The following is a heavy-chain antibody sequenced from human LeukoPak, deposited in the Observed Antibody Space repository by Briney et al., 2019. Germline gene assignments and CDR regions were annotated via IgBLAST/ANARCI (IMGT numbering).Heavy chain of an antibody. V-gene: IGHV3-30*18. J-gene: IGHJ3*02. Sequence: GGSLRLSCAASGFTFSSYGMHWVRQAPGKGLEWVAVISYDGSNKYYADSVKGRFTIPRDNSKNTLYLQMNSLRAEDTAVYYCAKIQCIARDAFGIWGQGTMVTVSS. D-gene: IGHD6-13*01. CDR3: AKIQCIARDAFGI. CDR1: GFTFSSYG. CDR2: ISYDGSNK.